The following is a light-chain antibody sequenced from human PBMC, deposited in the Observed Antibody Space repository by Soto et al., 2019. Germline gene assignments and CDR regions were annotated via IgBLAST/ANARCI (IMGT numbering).Light chain of an antibody. CDR1: QSIGSA. J-gene: IGKJ5*01. CDR2: DAS. CDR3: QQRSNWPPIT. V-gene: IGKV3-11*01. Sequence: EIVLTQSPATLSVSPGGRASLSCSASQSIGSAVAWYHQRSGQAPRLLIFDASHRAAGIPARFSGSGFGTDFTLTISSLEPEDAAVYYCQQRSNWPPITFGQGTRLEIK.